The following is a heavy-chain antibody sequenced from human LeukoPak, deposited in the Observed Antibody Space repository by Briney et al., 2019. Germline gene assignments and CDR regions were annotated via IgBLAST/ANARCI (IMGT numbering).Heavy chain of an antibody. V-gene: IGHV4-59*08. D-gene: IGHD5-24*01. CDR2: MYYSGSM. CDR1: GFTFSDSY. CDR3: ARQVATIYAAIDY. J-gene: IGHJ4*02. Sequence: LRLSCAASGFTFSDSYMSWIRQPPGKRLEWIGYMYYSGSMNYNPSLKSRVTMSVDTSKNQFSLNLTSVTAADTAVYYCARQVATIYAAIDYWGQGTLVTVSS.